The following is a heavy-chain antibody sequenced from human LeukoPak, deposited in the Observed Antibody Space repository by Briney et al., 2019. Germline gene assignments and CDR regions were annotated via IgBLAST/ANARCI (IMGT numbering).Heavy chain of an antibody. CDR2: ISYDGNSE. V-gene: IGHV3-30-3*01. Sequence: GGSLRLSCAASEFTFSRYPMHGVRQAPGKGLAWVAVISYDGNSEYYADSVKGRFTISRDNSKNTLYLQMNSLRAEDTAVYYCARGSSSNCYNCFDPWGQGTLVTVSS. CDR1: EFTFSRYP. CDR3: ARGSSSNCYNCFDP. D-gene: IGHD6-13*01. J-gene: IGHJ5*02.